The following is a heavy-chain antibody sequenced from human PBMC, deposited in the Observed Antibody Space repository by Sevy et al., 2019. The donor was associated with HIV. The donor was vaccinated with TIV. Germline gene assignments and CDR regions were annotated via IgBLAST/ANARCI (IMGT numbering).Heavy chain of an antibody. J-gene: IGHJ4*02. CDR2: IRYDGSNK. CDR1: VFTFSSYG. Sequence: GGSLRLSCAASVFTFSSYGMHWVRQAPGKGLEWVAFIRYDGSNKYYADSVKGRFTISRDNSKNTLYLQMNSLRAEDTAVYYCAKRSLGYSGYDYPSPFDYWGQGTLVTVSS. V-gene: IGHV3-30*02. CDR3: AKRSLGYSGYDYPSPFDY. D-gene: IGHD5-12*01.